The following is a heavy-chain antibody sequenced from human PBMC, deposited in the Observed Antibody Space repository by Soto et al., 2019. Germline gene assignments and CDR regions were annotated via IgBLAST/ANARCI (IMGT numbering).Heavy chain of an antibody. CDR3: ARSGSYSHYYYYYMDV. J-gene: IGHJ6*03. CDR1: GGTFSSYT. V-gene: IGHV1-69*02. Sequence: QVQLVQSGAEVKKPGSSVKVSCKASGGTFSSYTISWVRQAPGQGLEWMGRIIPILGIANYAQKFQGRVTITADKSTSTAYMEVSSLRSEDTAVYYCARSGSYSHYYYYYMDVWGKGTTVTVSS. CDR2: IIPILGIA. D-gene: IGHD3-10*01.